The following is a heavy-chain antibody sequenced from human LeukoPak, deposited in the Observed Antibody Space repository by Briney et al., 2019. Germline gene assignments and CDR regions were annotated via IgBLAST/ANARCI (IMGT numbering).Heavy chain of an antibody. CDR2: ISGSGGST. V-gene: IGHV3-23*01. J-gene: IGHJ6*02. CDR3: AKASSSWLYYYYYYGMDV. Sequence: QSSETLSLTCAVYGGSFSGYYWSWIRQPPGKGLEWISAISGSGGSTYYADSVKGRFTISRDNSKNTLYLQMNSLRAEDTAVYYCAKASSSWLYYYYYYGMDVWGQGTTVTVSS. D-gene: IGHD6-13*01. CDR1: GGSFSGYY.